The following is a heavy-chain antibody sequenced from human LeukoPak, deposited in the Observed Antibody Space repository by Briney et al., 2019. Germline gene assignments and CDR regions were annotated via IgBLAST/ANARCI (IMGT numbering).Heavy chain of an antibody. Sequence: PGGSLRLSCAASGFTFSSYGMHWVRQAPGKGLEWVAVIWYDGSNKYYADSVKGRFTISRDNSNNTLYLQMNSLRAEDTAVYYCARKGGEWELPEKALDYWGQGTLVTVSS. J-gene: IGHJ4*02. D-gene: IGHD1-26*01. CDR3: ARKGGEWELPEKALDY. CDR2: IWYDGSNK. CDR1: GFTFSSYG. V-gene: IGHV3-33*01.